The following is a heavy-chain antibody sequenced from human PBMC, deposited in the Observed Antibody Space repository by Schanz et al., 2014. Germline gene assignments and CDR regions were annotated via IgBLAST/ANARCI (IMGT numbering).Heavy chain of an antibody. D-gene: IGHD2-2*01. CDR3: ARESSNDIVLVPGAVFDH. CDR1: GFTFSSYA. V-gene: IGHV3-30*04. J-gene: IGHJ4*02. Sequence: QVQLVESGGGVVQPGRSLRLSCAASGFTFSSYALHWVRQAPGKGLEWVAFVPFDGSQKFYADSVKGRFTISRDNSKNTVYLHMNSLRPGDTAVYYCARESSNDIVLVPGAVFDHWGQGILVTVSS. CDR2: VPFDGSQK.